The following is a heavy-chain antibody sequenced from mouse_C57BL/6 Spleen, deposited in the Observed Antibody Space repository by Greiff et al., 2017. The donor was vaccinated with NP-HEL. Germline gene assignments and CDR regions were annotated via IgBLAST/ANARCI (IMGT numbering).Heavy chain of an antibody. CDR3: ARVYGNYGAY. CDR1: GFTFSSYG. J-gene: IGHJ3*01. Sequence: DVQLQESGGDLVKPGGSLKLSCAASGFTFSSYGMSWVRQTPDKRLEWVATISSGGSYTYYPDSVKGRFTISRDNAKNTLYLQMSSLKSEDTAMYYCARVYGNYGAYWGQGTLVTVSA. V-gene: IGHV5-6*01. CDR2: ISSGGSYT. D-gene: IGHD2-1*01.